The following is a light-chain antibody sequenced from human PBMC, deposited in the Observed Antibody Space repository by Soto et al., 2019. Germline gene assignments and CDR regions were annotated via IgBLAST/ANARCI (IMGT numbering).Light chain of an antibody. CDR2: GAS. Sequence: EIVLRQSPGILSLSPGERASLSCGASQSISSSFLALYQQKPGQAHRLLIYGASSRATGIPDRFSGTGSETDFTLTISRLEPEDFAVYYCQQYGSSPTFGQGTKVDIK. V-gene: IGKV3-20*01. CDR3: QQYGSSPT. J-gene: IGKJ1*01. CDR1: QSISSSF.